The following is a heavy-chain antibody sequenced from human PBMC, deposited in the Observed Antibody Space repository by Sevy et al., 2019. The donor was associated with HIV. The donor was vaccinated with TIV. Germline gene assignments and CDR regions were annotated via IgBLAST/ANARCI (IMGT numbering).Heavy chain of an antibody. CDR1: GASITISTW. J-gene: IGHJ3*02. V-gene: IGHV4-4*02. Sequence: SETLLLTCAVSGASITISTWWGWVRQPPGKGLEWIGEIHHTGSTNSNPSLKTRVTLSVDKSKNQFSLNLNSVTAADTAVYYCVRAKFGSVLGDALDIWGQGTMVTVSS. CDR3: VRAKFGSVLGDALDI. D-gene: IGHD6-25*01. CDR2: IHHTGST.